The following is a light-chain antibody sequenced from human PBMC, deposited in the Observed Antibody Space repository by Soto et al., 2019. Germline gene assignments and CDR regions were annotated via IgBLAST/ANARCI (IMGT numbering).Light chain of an antibody. CDR1: QSVSSSY. CDR2: DAS. J-gene: IGKJ3*01. Sequence: IVLVQSPGTLSLSPGERATLSCRASQSVSSSYLAWYQQKPGQAPRLLIYDASNRATGIPARFSGSGSGTDFTLTISSLEPEDFAVYYCQQRSNWPPGFTFGPGTKVDIK. CDR3: QQRSNWPPGFT. V-gene: IGKV3D-20*02.